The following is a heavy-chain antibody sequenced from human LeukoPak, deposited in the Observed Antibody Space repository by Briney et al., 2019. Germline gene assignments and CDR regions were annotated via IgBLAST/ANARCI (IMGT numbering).Heavy chain of an antibody. CDR3: AKKPATIKFPFDI. CDR2: ISTTGGYT. V-gene: IGHV3-23*01. J-gene: IGHJ4*02. D-gene: IGHD5-24*01. Sequence: GGSLRLSCVGSGFSFSTYDMGWVRQTPGKGPEWVSAISTTGGYTEDADSVKGRFTISRDNSQNTLFLQMHSLRAEDTAVYYCAKKPATIKFPFDIWGQGTLATVSP. CDR1: GFSFSTYD.